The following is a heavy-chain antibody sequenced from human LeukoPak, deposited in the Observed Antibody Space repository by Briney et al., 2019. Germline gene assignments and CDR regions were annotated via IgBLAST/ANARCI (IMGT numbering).Heavy chain of an antibody. CDR3: ARSIIAARPSYYYYYMDV. CDR2: INPKSGYT. CDR1: GYTFTGYY. J-gene: IGHJ6*03. D-gene: IGHD6-6*01. Sequence: GASVKVSCKASGYTFTGYYMHWVRQAPGQGLEWMGWINPKSGYTNYAQKLQGRHNMTSDTSISTAYMELSRLRSDDTAVYYCARSIIAARPSYYYYYMDVWGKGTTVTVSS. V-gene: IGHV1-2*02.